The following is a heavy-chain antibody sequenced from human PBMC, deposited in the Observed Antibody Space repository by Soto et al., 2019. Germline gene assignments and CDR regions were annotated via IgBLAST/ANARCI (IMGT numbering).Heavy chain of an antibody. CDR1: GGSISSGDYY. D-gene: IGHD3-16*01. CDR3: AREWITSNSFDP. J-gene: IGHJ5*02. CDR2: IFYNGKS. Sequence: KPSETLSLTCTVSGGSISSGDYYWSWIRQPPGKGLEWIGYIFYNGKSYYNPSLKSRVTISVDTSKNQFSLRLSSVTAADTAVYYCAREWITSNSFDPWGPGTLVTLSS. V-gene: IGHV4-30-4*01.